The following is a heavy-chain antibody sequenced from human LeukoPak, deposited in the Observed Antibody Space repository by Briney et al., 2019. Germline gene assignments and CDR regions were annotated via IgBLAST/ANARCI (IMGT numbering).Heavy chain of an antibody. CDR1: GGSFSGYY. Sequence: PSETLSLTCAVYGGSFSGYYWSWILQPPGKGLEWIGEINHSGSTNYNPSLKSRVTISVDTSKNQFSLKLSSVTAADTAVYYCARARYYDSSGYSDYMDVWGKGTTVTVSS. V-gene: IGHV4-34*01. CDR3: ARARYYDSSGYSDYMDV. CDR2: INHSGST. D-gene: IGHD3-22*01. J-gene: IGHJ6*03.